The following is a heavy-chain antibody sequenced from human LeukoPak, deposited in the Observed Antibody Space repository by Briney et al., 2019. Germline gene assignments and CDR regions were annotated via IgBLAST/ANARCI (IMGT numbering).Heavy chain of an antibody. CDR2: IKSDGSST. D-gene: IGHD6-19*01. CDR1: GFTFSSYW. V-gene: IGHV3-74*01. J-gene: IGHJ3*02. CDR3: VREPEVQWLVLADDAFDI. Sequence: GGSLRLSCAASGFTFSSYWMHWVRQAPGKGLVWVSRIKSDGSSTSYADSVKGRFTISRDNAKNTLYLQMNSLRAEDTAVYYCVREPEVQWLVLADDAFDIWGQGTMVTVSS.